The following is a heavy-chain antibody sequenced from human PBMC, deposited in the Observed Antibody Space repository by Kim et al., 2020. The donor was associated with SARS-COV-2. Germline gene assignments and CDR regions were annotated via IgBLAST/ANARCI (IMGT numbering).Heavy chain of an antibody. Sequence: SETLSLTCTVSGGSISSGSYYWSWIRQPAGKGLEWIGRIYTSGSTNYNPSLKSRVTISVDTSKNQFSLKLSSVTAADTAVYYCARDGVAAAAYNWFDPWGQGTLVTVSS. CDR3: ARDGVAAAAYNWFDP. CDR2: IYTSGST. CDR1: GGSISSGSYY. D-gene: IGHD6-13*01. V-gene: IGHV4-61*02. J-gene: IGHJ5*02.